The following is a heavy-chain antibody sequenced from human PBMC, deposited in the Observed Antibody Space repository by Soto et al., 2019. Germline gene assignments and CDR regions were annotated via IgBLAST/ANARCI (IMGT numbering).Heavy chain of an antibody. D-gene: IGHD5-18*01. CDR1: GGSISSYY. CDR3: ARGKRGYSYGIRERRWEFDY. Sequence: PSETLSLTCTVSGGSISSYYWSWIRQPPGKGLEWIGYIYYSGSTNYNPSLKSRVTISVDTSKNQFSLKLSSVTAADTAVYYCARGKRGYSYGIRERRWEFDYWGQGTLVTVSS. V-gene: IGHV4-59*01. J-gene: IGHJ4*02. CDR2: IYYSGST.